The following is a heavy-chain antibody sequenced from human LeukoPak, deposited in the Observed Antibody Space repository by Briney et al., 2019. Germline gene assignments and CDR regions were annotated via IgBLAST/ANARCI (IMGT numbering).Heavy chain of an antibody. V-gene: IGHV3-23*01. D-gene: IGHD3-10*01. Sequence: PGGSLRLSCAASGFTFSSYAMSWVRQAPGKGLEWVSAISGSGGSTYYADSVKGRFTISRDNSKNTLYLQMNSLRAEDTAVYYCAKDKLDAWFGELISSWFDPWGQGTLVTVSS. CDR1: GFTFSSYA. CDR2: ISGSGGST. CDR3: AKDKLDAWFGELISSWFDP. J-gene: IGHJ5*02.